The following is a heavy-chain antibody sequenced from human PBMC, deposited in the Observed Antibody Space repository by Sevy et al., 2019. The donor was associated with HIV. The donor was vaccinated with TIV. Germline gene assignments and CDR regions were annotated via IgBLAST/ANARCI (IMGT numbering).Heavy chain of an antibody. CDR1: GFTFSSYA. V-gene: IGHV3-23*01. D-gene: IGHD6-6*01. CDR2: ISGSGGST. Sequence: GGSLRLSCAASGFTFSSYAMSWVRQAPGKGLEWVSAISGSGGSTYYADSVKGRFTISRDNSKNTLYLQMNSLRAEDTAVYYCAKDIYSSSSYRGGYYYCGIDVWGQGTTVTVSS. CDR3: AKDIYSSSSYRGGYYYCGIDV. J-gene: IGHJ6*02.